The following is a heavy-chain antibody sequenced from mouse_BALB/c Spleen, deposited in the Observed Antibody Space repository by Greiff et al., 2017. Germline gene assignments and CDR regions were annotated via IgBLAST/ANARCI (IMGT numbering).Heavy chain of an antibody. CDR1: GFSLTGYG. J-gene: IGHJ4*01. CDR2: IWAGGST. D-gene: IGHD2-3*01. Sequence: VKLVESGPGLVAPSQSLSITCTVSGFSLTGYGVHWVRQPPGKGLEWLGVIWAGGSTDYNSALKSRLSISKDNSKSQVFLKMNSLQTDDTAMYYCARVYNGYAMDYWGQGTSVTVSS. CDR3: ARVYNGYAMDY. V-gene: IGHV2-9*02.